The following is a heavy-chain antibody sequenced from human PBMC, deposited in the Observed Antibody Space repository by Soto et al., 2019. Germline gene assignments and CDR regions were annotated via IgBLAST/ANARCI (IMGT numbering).Heavy chain of an antibody. D-gene: IGHD3-3*01. J-gene: IGHJ6*03. CDR2: IYYSGST. Sequence: SETLSLTCTVSGGSISSSSYYWGWIRQPPGKGLEWIGSIYYSGSTYYNPSLKSRVTISVDTSKNQFSLKLSSVTAADTAVYYCARHRYDFWSGYYYYYMDVWGKGTTVTVSS. CDR1: GGSISSSSYY. V-gene: IGHV4-39*01. CDR3: ARHRYDFWSGYYYYYMDV.